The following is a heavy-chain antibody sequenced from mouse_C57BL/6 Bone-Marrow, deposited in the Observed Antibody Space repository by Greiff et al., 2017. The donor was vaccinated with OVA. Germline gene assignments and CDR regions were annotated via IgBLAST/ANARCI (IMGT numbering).Heavy chain of an antibody. CDR1: GYTFTSYW. Sequence: VQLQQPGAELVKPGASVKLSCKASGYTFTSYWMHWVKQRPGRGLEWIGSIDPNSGGTKYNEKFKSKATLTVDKPSSTAYMQLSSLTSEDSAVYYCARSIRPYFDYWGQGTTLTVSS. D-gene: IGHD1-1*01. CDR2: IDPNSGGT. J-gene: IGHJ2*01. V-gene: IGHV1-72*01. CDR3: ARSIRPYFDY.